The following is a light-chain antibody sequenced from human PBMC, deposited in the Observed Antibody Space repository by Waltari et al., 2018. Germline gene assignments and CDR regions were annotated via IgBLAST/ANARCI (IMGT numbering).Light chain of an antibody. CDR3: QQAYNTPVT. CDR2: AAS. CDR1: QTINNF. V-gene: IGKV1-39*01. Sequence: DIQMTQAPSSLSASVGDRIAITCRASQTINNFLNWYQKKPGKAPKLMIYAASTLHNGVPARFSGGASGTDFTLIISSLQPEDFATYYCQQAYNTPVTFGPGTKVDIK. J-gene: IGKJ3*01.